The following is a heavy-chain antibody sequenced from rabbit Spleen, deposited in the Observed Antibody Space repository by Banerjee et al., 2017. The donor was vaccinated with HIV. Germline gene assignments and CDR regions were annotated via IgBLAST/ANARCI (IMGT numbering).Heavy chain of an antibody. CDR2: IDNGDDST. CDR3: ARDLVTVIGWNFNL. D-gene: IGHD5-1*01. V-gene: IGHV1S40*01. J-gene: IGHJ4*01. CDR1: GFSFSSAYY. Sequence: EESGGGLVQPGASLTLTCTASGFSFSSAYYLCWVRQAPGKGLELIACIDNGDDSTYYASWAKGRFTISKTSSTTVTLQMTSLTAADTATYICARDLVTVIGWNFNLWGPGTLVTVS.